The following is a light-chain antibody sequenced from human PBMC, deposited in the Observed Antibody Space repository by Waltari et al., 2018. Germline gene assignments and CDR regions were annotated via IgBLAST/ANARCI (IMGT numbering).Light chain of an antibody. CDR3: SSYTNTHTLI. J-gene: IGLJ2*01. Sequence: QSALTQPASVSGSPGQSITLSCTGTSSDVGGYHYVSGYQQPPGKAPKVMIYDVSNRPAGLSNRFSGSKSGSTASRTISGLQAEDEADYYCSSYTNTHTLIFGGGTKLTVL. CDR2: DVS. CDR1: SSDVGGYHY. V-gene: IGLV2-14*03.